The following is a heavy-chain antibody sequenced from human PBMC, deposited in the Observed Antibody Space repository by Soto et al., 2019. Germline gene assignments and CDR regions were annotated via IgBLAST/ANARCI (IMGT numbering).Heavy chain of an antibody. Sequence: QVQLVESGGGVVQPGRSLRLSCAASGFTFSSYGMHWVRQAPGKGLEWVAVIWYDGSNKYYADSVKGRFTISRDNSKNTLYLKMNSLRAEDTDVYYCARGNDYGGNSGRYFDYWGQGTLVTVSS. CDR1: GFTFSSYG. D-gene: IGHD4-17*01. V-gene: IGHV3-33*01. CDR3: ARGNDYGGNSGRYFDY. J-gene: IGHJ4*02. CDR2: IWYDGSNK.